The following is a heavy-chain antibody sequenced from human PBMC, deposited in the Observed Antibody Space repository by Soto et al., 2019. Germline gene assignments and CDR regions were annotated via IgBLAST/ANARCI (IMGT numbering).Heavy chain of an antibody. CDR2: IVAGTGST. V-gene: IGHV1-58*01. CDR3: AADAHRDDFWSSYPYDYYSMDV. J-gene: IGHJ6*02. CDR1: GSTVRVTV. D-gene: IGHD3-3*01. Sequence: VASRAAGSTVRVTVLQGAGQAHEQRLEWIGRIVAGTGSTTYAQIVQERIAITRDMSTNTAYMELSGLRPEDTAIYYCAADAHRDDFWSSYPYDYYSMDVRGQGTTVTVS.